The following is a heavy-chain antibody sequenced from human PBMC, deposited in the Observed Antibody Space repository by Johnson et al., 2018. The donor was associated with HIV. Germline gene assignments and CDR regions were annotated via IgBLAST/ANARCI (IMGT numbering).Heavy chain of an antibody. Sequence: VQLVESGGGLVQPGGSLRLSCAASGFTFSNYAMSWVRQPPGKGLEWVSDISGSGGSTGYADSVKGRFTISRDNAKNSLYLQMNSLRAEDTAVYYCAKDIGGLDAVDIWGQGTMVTVSS. CDR2: ISGSGGST. CDR3: AKDIGGLDAVDI. V-gene: IGHV3-23*04. CDR1: GFTFSNYA. D-gene: IGHD4-23*01. J-gene: IGHJ3*02.